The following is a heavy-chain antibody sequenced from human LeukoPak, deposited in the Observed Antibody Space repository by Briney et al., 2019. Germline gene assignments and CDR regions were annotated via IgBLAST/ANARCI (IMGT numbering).Heavy chain of an antibody. CDR3: ARDQPYSSSWYVPYYYYYYMDV. J-gene: IGHJ6*03. CDR2: INAYNGNT. V-gene: IGHV1-2*02. CDR1: GYTFTGYY. D-gene: IGHD6-13*01. Sequence: ASVKVSCKASGYTFTGYYMHWVRQAPGQGLEWMGWINAYNGNTNYAQKLQGRVTMTRNTSISTAYMELSSLRSEDTAVYYCARDQPYSSSWYVPYYYYYYMDVWGKGTTVTVSS.